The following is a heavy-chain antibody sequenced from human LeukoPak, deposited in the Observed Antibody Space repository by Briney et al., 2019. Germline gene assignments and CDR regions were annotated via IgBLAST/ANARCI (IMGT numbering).Heavy chain of an antibody. Sequence: ASVKVSCKASGYTFTGYYMHWVRQVPGQGLEWMGWINPNSGGTNYAQKFQGRVTMTRDTSISTAYMELSRLRSDDTAVYYCASPYGGNSGAFDIWGQGTMVTVSS. CDR1: GYTFTGYY. CDR3: ASPYGGNSGAFDI. CDR2: INPNSGGT. J-gene: IGHJ3*02. D-gene: IGHD4-23*01. V-gene: IGHV1-2*02.